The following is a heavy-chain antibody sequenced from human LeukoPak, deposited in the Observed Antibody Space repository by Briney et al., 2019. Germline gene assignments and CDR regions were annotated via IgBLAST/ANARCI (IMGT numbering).Heavy chain of an antibody. V-gene: IGHV4-39*01. CDR2: IYYSGST. CDR1: GGSISSSSYY. CDR3: ARAAARRTPFDY. D-gene: IGHD6-13*01. J-gene: IGHJ4*02. Sequence: SETLSLTCTVSGGSISSSSYYWGWIRQPPGEGLEWIGSIYYSGSTYYNPSLKSRVTISVDTSKNQFSLKLSSVTAADTAVYYCARAAARRTPFDYWGQGTLVTVSS.